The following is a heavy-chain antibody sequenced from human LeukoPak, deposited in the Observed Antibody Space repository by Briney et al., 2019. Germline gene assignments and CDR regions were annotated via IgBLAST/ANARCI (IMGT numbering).Heavy chain of an antibody. J-gene: IGHJ3*02. CDR3: TTINFAAFDI. V-gene: IGHV3-15*01. Sequence: GSLRLSCAASGFTFSNAWMSWVRQAPGKGLEWVGRIKSKPDGGTTDYAAPVKGRFTISRDASKNTLYLQMNSLKTEDTAMYYCTTINFAAFDIWGRATMVTVSS. D-gene: IGHD1-14*01. CDR2: IKSKPDGGTT. CDR1: GFTFSNAW.